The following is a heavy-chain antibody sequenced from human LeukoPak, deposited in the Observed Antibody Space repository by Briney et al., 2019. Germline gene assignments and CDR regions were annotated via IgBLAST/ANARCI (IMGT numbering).Heavy chain of an antibody. CDR3: AREQDGSGWGWLDP. CDR1: GGSISSYY. CDR2: IYYSGST. V-gene: IGHV4-59*12. D-gene: IGHD3-22*01. J-gene: IGHJ5*02. Sequence: SETLSLTCTVSGGSISSYYWSWIRQPPGKGLEWIGYIYYSGSTNYNPSLKSRVTISVDTSKNQFSLKLSSVTVADTAVYYCAREQDGSGWGWLDPWGQGTLVTVSS.